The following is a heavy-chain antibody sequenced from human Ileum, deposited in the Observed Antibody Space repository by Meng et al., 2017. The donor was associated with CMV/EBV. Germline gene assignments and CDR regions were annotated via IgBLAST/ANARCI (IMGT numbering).Heavy chain of an antibody. V-gene: IGHV3-11*04. CDR1: GFNFSDYY. Sequence: SGFNFSDYYMRWIRQAPGKGLEWVSYISSRGSGSTTYYADSVKSRFTISRDYAKNSQYLYMENLRAEDTAVYYCARVCGGDCYGAFDYWGQGTLVTVSS. J-gene: IGHJ4*02. CDR3: ARVCGGDCYGAFDY. CDR2: ISSRGSGSTT. D-gene: IGHD2-21*01.